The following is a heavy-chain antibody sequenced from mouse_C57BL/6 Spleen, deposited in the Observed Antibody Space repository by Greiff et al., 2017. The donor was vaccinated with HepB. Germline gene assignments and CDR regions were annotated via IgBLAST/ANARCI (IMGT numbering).Heavy chain of an antibody. Sequence: QVQLQQSGPELVKPGASVKISCKASGYAFSSSWMNWVKQRPGKGLEWIGRIYPGDGDTNYNGKFKGKATLTADKSSSTAYMQLSSLTSEDSAVYFCARGVNYFDYWGQGTTLTVSS. CDR1: GYAFSSSW. CDR3: ARGVNYFDY. V-gene: IGHV1-82*01. CDR2: IYPGDGDT. J-gene: IGHJ2*01.